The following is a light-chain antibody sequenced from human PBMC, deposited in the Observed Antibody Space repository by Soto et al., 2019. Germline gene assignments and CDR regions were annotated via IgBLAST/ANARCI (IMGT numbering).Light chain of an antibody. CDR1: SSNIGSNY. CDR2: RNN. V-gene: IGLV1-47*01. Sequence: QSVLTQPPSASGTPGQRVTISCSGSSSNIGSNYVYWYQQLPGTAPKLLIYRNNQRPSGVPDRFSGSKSGTSASLAISGLRSEDEADYYCAAWDDSLSGPIVVFGGGTKLTVL. J-gene: IGLJ2*01. CDR3: AAWDDSLSGPIVV.